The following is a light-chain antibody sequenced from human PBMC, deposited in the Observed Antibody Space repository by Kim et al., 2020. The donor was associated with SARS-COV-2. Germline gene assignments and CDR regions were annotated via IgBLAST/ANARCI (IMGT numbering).Light chain of an antibody. V-gene: IGLV3-1*01. CDR3: LTWDTTTYV. Sequence: SYELTQPPSVSVSPGQTASITCSGNKLGHKYVSWYQQKSGQSPVLVIFQDAKRPSGIPERFSGSNSGNTATLTISGPQATDEADYYCLTWDTTTYVFGSG. J-gene: IGLJ1*01. CDR1: KLGHKY. CDR2: QDA.